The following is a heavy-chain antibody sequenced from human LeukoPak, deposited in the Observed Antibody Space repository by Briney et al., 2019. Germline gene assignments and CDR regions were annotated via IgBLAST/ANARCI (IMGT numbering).Heavy chain of an antibody. CDR1: GGSISSGGYY. CDR3: ARGGSRVPYWYFDL. Sequence: SQTLSLTCTVSGGSISSGGYYWSWIRQHPGKGLEWIGYIYYSGSTYYNPSLKSRVTISVDTSKNQFSLKLSSVTAADTAVYYCARGGSRVPYWYFDLWGRGTLVTVSS. V-gene: IGHV4-31*03. CDR2: IYYSGST. J-gene: IGHJ2*01. D-gene: IGHD6-13*01.